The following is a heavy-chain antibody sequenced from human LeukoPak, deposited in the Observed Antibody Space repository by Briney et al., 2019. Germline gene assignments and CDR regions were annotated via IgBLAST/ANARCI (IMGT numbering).Heavy chain of an antibody. CDR3: ARGGLWFGELLGGSFDY. CDR1: GGSIRRYY. CDR2: IYYSGST. V-gene: IGHV4-59*01. J-gene: IGHJ4*02. Sequence: VNPSETLSLTCTVSGGSIRRYYWSCTRQPPGKGLEWSGYIYYSGSTNYNPSLKSRVTISVDTSKTQFSLKLSSVTATDTAVYYCARGGLWFGELLGGSFDYWGQGTLVTVSS. D-gene: IGHD3-10*01.